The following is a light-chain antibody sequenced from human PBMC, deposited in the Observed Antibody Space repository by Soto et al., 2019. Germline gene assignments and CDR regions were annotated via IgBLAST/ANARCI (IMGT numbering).Light chain of an antibody. CDR3: CSYAGSYPLYV. Sequence: QSVLTQPRSVSGSPGQSVTISCTGTSSDVGGYNYVSWYQQHPGKAPKLMIYDVSKRPSGVPDRFSGSKSGNTASLTISGLQAEDVADYSCCSYAGSYPLYVFGTGT. V-gene: IGLV2-11*01. CDR1: SSDVGGYNY. CDR2: DVS. J-gene: IGLJ1*01.